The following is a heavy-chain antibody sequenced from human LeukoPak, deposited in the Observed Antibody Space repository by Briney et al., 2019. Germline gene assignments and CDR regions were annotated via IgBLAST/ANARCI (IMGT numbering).Heavy chain of an antibody. CDR3: ARDRDSIVGATTFWFDP. D-gene: IGHD1-26*01. CDR2: IWYDGSNK. J-gene: IGHJ5*02. CDR1: GFTLSSYG. V-gene: IGHV3-33*01. Sequence: GGSLRLSCAASGFTLSSYGMHWVRQAPGKGLEWVAVIWYDGSNKYYADSVKGRFTISRDNSKNTLYLQMNSLRAEDTAVYYCARDRDSIVGATTFWFDPWGQGTLVTVSS.